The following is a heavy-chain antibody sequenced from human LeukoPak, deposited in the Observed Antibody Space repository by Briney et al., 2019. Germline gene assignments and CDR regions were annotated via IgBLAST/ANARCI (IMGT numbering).Heavy chain of an antibody. V-gene: IGHV4-59*08. Sequence: SETLSLTCTVSGGSISSYYWSWIRQPPGKGLEWIGYIYYSGSTNYNPSLKSRVTISVDTPKNQFFLKLSSVTAADTAVYYCARFGHSYGLDYWGQGTLVTVSS. D-gene: IGHD5-18*01. CDR2: IYYSGST. CDR3: ARFGHSYGLDY. CDR1: GGSISSYY. J-gene: IGHJ4*02.